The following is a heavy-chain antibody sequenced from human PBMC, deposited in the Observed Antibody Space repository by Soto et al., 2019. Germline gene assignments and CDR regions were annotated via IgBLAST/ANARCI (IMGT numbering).Heavy chain of an antibody. V-gene: IGHV4-34*01. D-gene: IGHD3-3*01. CDR2: INHSGST. CDR1: GGSFSGYY. J-gene: IGHJ6*04. CDR3: ARGGTIFQVDV. Sequence: SETLSLTCAVYGGSFSGYYWSWIRQPPGKGLEWIGEINHSGSTNYDPSLKSRVTISVDTSKNQFSLKLSSVTAADTAVYYWARGGTIFQVDVWGKGTTVTVSS.